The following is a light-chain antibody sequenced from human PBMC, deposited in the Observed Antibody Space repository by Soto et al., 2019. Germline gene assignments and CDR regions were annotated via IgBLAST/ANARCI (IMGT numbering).Light chain of an antibody. Sequence: QSALTQPASVSGSPGQSITISCTGTSSDVGYYNYVSWFQQHPGKAPKLMIYEVVNRPSGVSIRFSGSKSGDMASLTITGLQAEDEADYYCSSYAAGSTYVFGTGTKVTVL. CDR3: SSYAAGSTYV. V-gene: IGLV2-14*01. CDR2: EVV. J-gene: IGLJ1*01. CDR1: SSDVGYYNY.